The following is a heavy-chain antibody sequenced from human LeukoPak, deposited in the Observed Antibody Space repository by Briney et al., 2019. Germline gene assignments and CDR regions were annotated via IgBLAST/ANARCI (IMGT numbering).Heavy chain of an antibody. CDR3: ARTMTQFGYYFDY. J-gene: IGHJ4*02. D-gene: IGHD3-10*01. Sequence: YPSETLSLTCAVYGGSFSGYYWSWIRQPPGKGLEWIGEINHSGSTNYNPSLKSRVTISVDTSKNQFSLKLSSVTAADTAVYYCARTMTQFGYYFDYWGQGTLVTVSS. V-gene: IGHV4-34*01. CDR2: INHSGST. CDR1: GGSFSGYY.